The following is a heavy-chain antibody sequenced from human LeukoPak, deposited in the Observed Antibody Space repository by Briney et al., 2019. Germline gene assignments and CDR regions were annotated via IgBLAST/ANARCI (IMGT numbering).Heavy chain of an antibody. CDR1: GGTFSSYA. D-gene: IGHD2-2*01. J-gene: IGHJ6*02. Sequence: ASVKVSCKASGGTFSSYAISWVRQAPGQGLEWMGGIIPIFGTANYAQKFQGRVTITADESTSTAYMELSSLRSEDTAVYYCASCSSTSCYDYYGMDVWGQGTTSPSP. CDR2: IIPIFGTA. V-gene: IGHV1-69*13. CDR3: ASCSSTSCYDYYGMDV.